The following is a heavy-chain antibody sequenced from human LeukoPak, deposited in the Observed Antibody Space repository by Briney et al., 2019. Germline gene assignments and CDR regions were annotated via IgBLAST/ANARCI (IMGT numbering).Heavy chain of an antibody. CDR1: GGTFSSYA. CDR3: ARGLYYYDSSASMGD. J-gene: IGHJ4*02. Sequence: AASVKVSCKASGGTFSSYAISWVRQAPGQGLEWMGRIIPILGIANYAQKFQGRVTITADKSTSTAYMELSSLRSEDTAVYYCARGLYYYDSSASMGDWGQGTLVTVSS. D-gene: IGHD3-22*01. V-gene: IGHV1-69*04. CDR2: IIPILGIA.